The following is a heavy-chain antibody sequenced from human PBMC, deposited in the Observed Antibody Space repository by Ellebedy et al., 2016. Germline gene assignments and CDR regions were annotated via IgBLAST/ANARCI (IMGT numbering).Heavy chain of an antibody. CDR2: IYRTGST. J-gene: IGHJ4*02. CDR3: ARLLYYSASGLY. Sequence: SETLSLTCSVSGYSISSGYYWGWIRQPPGKGLEWIGSIYRTGSTYYNPALQSRVTMSVDTSKNQFSLRLSSVTAADTAVYHCARLLYYSASGLYWGQGALVTVSS. D-gene: IGHD3-10*01. CDR1: GYSISSGYY. V-gene: IGHV4-38-2*01.